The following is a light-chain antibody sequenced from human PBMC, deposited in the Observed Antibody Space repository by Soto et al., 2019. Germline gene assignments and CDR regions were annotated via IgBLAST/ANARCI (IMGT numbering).Light chain of an antibody. CDR2: DVS. Sequence: DIHMTQSPSTLSASIGDRVTITCRASQNIRNWLAWYQQKPGKSPKLLIDDVSSLESGVPPRFSGSGSGTDFTLTISGLQPDVFATYYCQQYDSYWTFGQGTKVDIK. CDR3: QQYDSYWT. J-gene: IGKJ1*01. V-gene: IGKV1-5*01. CDR1: QNIRNW.